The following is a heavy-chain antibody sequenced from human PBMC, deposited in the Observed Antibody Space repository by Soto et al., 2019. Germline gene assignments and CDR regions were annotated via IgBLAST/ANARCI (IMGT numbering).Heavy chain of an antibody. CDR2: INHSGNT. CDR1: GGSFSGYY. D-gene: IGHD3-9*01. CDR3: ASQGVPYFDWSPTPLYYMDV. J-gene: IGHJ6*03. V-gene: IGHV4-34*01. Sequence: QVQLQQWGAGLLEPSETLSLTCAVYGGSFSGYYWSWIRQPPGKGLEWIGEINHSGNTNYNPSLKSRVTISVDKSKNQFSLKLSSVTAADTAVYYCASQGVPYFDWSPTPLYYMDVWGKGTTVTVSS.